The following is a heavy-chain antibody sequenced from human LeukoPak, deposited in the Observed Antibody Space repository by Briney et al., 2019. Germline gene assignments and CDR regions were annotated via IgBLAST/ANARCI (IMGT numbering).Heavy chain of an antibody. V-gene: IGHV1-2*02. D-gene: IGHD2-2*02. CDR2: INPNSGGT. CDR1: GYTFSGYY. CDR3: ARDSLCSSTSCYSGGFDY. Sequence: ASVKVSCKASGYTFSGYYMHWVRQAPGQGLEWMGWINPNSGGTNYAQKFQGRVTMTRDTSISTAYMELSRLRSDDTAVYYCARDSLCSSTSCYSGGFDYWGQGTLVTVSS. J-gene: IGHJ4*02.